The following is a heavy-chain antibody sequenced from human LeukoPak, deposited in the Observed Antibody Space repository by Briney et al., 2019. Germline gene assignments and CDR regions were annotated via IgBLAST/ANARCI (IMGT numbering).Heavy chain of an antibody. J-gene: IGHJ4*02. D-gene: IGHD6-13*01. CDR3: ARGKKQQLDAEVRY. Sequence: PGGSLRLSCAASGFTFDDYAMHWVRQAPGKGLEWVSGINSDGSSTSYADSVKGRFTISRDNAKNTLYLQMNSLRAEDTAVYYCARGKKQQLDAEVRYWGQGTLVTVSS. CDR2: INSDGSST. V-gene: IGHV3-74*01. CDR1: GFTFDDYA.